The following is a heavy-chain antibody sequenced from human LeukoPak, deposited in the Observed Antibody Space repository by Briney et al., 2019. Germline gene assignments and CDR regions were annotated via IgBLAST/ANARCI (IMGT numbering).Heavy chain of an antibody. CDR1: GGTFSSYA. CDR3: ARGNTRYYYDSSGYLEDAFDI. J-gene: IGHJ3*02. Sequence: SVKVSCKASGGTFSSYAISWVRQAPGQGLEWMGGIIPIFGTANYAQKFQGRVTITADESTSTAYMELSSLRSEDTAVYHCARGNTRYYYDSSGYLEDAFDIWGQGTMVTVSS. V-gene: IGHV1-69*13. CDR2: IIPIFGTA. D-gene: IGHD3-22*01.